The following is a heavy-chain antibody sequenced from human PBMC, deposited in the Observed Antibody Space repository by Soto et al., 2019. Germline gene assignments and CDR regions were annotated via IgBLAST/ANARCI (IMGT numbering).Heavy chain of an antibody. CDR3: AKDPYPTVGLPAANGIDA. J-gene: IGHJ6*02. V-gene: IGHV3-23*01. D-gene: IGHD2-2*01. CDR1: GLTFSRYA. Sequence: GGSLRLSCAASGLTFSRYAMNWVRQAPGKGLEWVSVISGSGGKRNYADSVKGRFTISRDNSKIILYLQMNSLRADDTAVYYFAKDPYPTVGLPAANGIDAWGQGTTVTVSS. CDR2: ISGSGGKR.